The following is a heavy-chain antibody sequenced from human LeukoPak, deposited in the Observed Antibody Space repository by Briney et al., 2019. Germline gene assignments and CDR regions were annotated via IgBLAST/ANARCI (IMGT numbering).Heavy chain of an antibody. CDR2: IYYSGST. CDR3: ARDHGDGSDY. Sequence: SETLSLTCTVSGVSISSTSYYWGWIRQPPGKGLEWIASIYYSGSTYYNPSLKSRVTISVDTSKNQFSLKLSSVTAADTAVYYCARDHGDGSDYWGQGTLVTVSS. CDR1: GVSISSTSYY. J-gene: IGHJ4*02. D-gene: IGHD5-24*01. V-gene: IGHV4-39*02.